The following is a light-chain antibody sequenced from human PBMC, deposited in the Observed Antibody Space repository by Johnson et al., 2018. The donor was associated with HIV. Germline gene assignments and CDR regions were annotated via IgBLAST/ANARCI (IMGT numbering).Light chain of an antibody. J-gene: IGLJ1*01. V-gene: IGLV1-51*01. CDR3: GTWDSSLSAARV. Sequence: VLTQPPSVSAAPGQTVTISCSGSSSNIGNNYVSWYQQVPVTAPKLLIYDNNRRPSGIPDRFSGSKSGTSATLGITGLQTGDEADYYCGTWDSSLSAARVFGPGTKVTVL. CDR2: DNN. CDR1: SSNIGNNY.